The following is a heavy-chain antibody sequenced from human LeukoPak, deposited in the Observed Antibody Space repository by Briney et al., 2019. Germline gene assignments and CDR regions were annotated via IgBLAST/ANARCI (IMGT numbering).Heavy chain of an antibody. J-gene: IGHJ4*02. V-gene: IGHV1-2*02. CDR1: GYTFTGYY. Sequence: ASVTVSFKASGYTFTGYYMHWVRQAPGQGLEWMGGINPNSGATNYAQKFQGRVTMTSDTSISTAYMELSRLRSDDTAVYYCARVQYSGSAALDYWGQGTLVTVSS. CDR2: INPNSGAT. D-gene: IGHD6-6*01. CDR3: ARVQYSGSAALDY.